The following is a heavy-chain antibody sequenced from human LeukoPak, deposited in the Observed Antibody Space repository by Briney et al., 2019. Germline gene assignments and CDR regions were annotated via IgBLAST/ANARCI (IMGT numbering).Heavy chain of an antibody. D-gene: IGHD3-9*01. CDR2: IRYDGSNK. Sequence: PGGSLRLSCAASGFTFSSYGMHWVRQAPGKGLEWVAFIRYDGSNKYYADSVKGRFTISRDNSKNTLYLQMNSLRAEDTAVYYCAKDHHPYESLAGSGLYWGQGTLVTVSA. CDR3: AKDHHPYESLAGSGLY. V-gene: IGHV3-30*02. CDR1: GFTFSSYG. J-gene: IGHJ4*02.